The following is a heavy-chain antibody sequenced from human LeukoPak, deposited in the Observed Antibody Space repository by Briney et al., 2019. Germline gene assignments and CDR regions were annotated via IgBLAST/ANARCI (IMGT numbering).Heavy chain of an antibody. CDR2: INHSGST. D-gene: IGHD1-26*01. CDR1: GGSFSGYY. J-gene: IGHJ3*02. V-gene: IGHV4-34*01. Sequence: SETLSLTCAVYGGSFSGYYWSWIRQPPGKGLEWIGEINHSGSTNYNPSLKSRVTISVDTSKNQFSLKLSSVTAADTAVYSCARRAASGRLAAFDIWGQGTMVTVSS. CDR3: ARRAASGRLAAFDI.